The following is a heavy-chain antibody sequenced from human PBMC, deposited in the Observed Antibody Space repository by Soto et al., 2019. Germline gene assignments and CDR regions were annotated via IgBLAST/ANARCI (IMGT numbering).Heavy chain of an antibody. CDR3: VRLIGNSWLDF. CDR2: TYYRSKWYN. V-gene: IGHV6-1*01. D-gene: IGHD1-26*01. CDR1: QDRISFSSVM. Sequence: QTPVLNCAIPQDRISFSSVMWHFIRQPPASGLEWLGRTYYRSKWYNDYAESVESRITINPDTSKNQFSLHLNSVTPEDTAVYYCVRLIGNSWLDFWGQGTLVTVSS. J-gene: IGHJ5*01.